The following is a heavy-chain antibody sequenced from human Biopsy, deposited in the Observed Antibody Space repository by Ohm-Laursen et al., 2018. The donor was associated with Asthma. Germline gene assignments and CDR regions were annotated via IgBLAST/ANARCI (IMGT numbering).Heavy chain of an antibody. CDR3: AGFCSGGNCPDH. CDR1: GASITSSAYY. V-gene: IGHV4-61*08. CDR2: IHYSGST. J-gene: IGHJ4*02. D-gene: IGHD2-15*01. Sequence: GTLSLTCTVSGASITSSAYYWTWIRQPPGKGLEWIGNIHYSGSTYSNPSLKSRVTISVDTSKKQISLRLSSVIAADTAVYYCAGFCSGGNCPDHWGQGTLVTVSS.